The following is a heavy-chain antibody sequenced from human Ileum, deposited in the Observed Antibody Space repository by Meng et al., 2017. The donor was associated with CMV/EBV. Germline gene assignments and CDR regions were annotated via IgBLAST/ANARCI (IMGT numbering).Heavy chain of an antibody. CDR2: FDPEVGKT. V-gene: IGHV1-24*01. CDR1: GSSLSELS. J-gene: IGHJ1*01. CDR3: TTNSDILTGYPTGFFQH. Sequence: QVQLDQSGAEGKKPGASGKVSCKVSGSSLSELSIHWVRQSPGKGLEWMGGFDPEVGKTIYAQNFQGRVTMTEDISTDTGYMELSSLRSDDTAVYYCTTNSDILTGYPTGFFQHWGQGTLVTVSS. D-gene: IGHD3-9*01.